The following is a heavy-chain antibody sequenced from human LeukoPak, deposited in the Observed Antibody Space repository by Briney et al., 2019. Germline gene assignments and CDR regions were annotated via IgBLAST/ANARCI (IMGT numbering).Heavy chain of an antibody. J-gene: IGHJ6*03. CDR1: GYTFTSYY. Sequence: ASVKVSCKASGYTFTSYYMHWVRQAPGQGLEWMGIINPSGGSTGYAQKFQGRVTMTRDTSTSTVYMELSSLRSEDTAVYYCARGGSATTPRGYYYMDVWGKGTTVTISS. CDR2: INPSGGST. CDR3: ARGGSATTPRGYYYMDV. V-gene: IGHV1-46*01. D-gene: IGHD5-24*01.